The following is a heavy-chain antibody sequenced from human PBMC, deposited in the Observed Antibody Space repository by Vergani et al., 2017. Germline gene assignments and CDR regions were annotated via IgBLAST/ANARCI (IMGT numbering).Heavy chain of an antibody. CDR2: ISAYNGNT. J-gene: IGHJ4*02. CDR3: ARDLGYGDYDVEFFDY. V-gene: IGHV1-18*01. CDR1: GGTFSSYA. Sequence: QVQLVQSGAEVKKPGSSVKVSCKASGGTFSSYAISWVRQAPGQGLEWMGRISAYNGNTNYAQKLQGRVTMTTDTSTSTAYMELRSLRSDDTAVYYCARDLGYGDYDVEFFDYWGQGTLVTVSS. D-gene: IGHD4-17*01.